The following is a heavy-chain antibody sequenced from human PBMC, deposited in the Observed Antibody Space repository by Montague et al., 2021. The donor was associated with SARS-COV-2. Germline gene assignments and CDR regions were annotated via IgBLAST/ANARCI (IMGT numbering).Heavy chain of an antibody. CDR1: GGSISSYF. CDR3: ARVVRYYDFWSGYTEYYYYGMDV. V-gene: IGHV4-59*01. J-gene: IGHJ6*02. CDR2: IYYSGTT. D-gene: IGHD3-3*01. Sequence: SETLSLTCTVSGGSISSYFWSWIRQPPGKGLEWIGSIYYSGTTNYSPSLKSRVTISVDTSKSQFSLKLSSVTAADTAVYYCARVVRYYDFWSGYTEYYYYGMDVWGQGTTVTVSS.